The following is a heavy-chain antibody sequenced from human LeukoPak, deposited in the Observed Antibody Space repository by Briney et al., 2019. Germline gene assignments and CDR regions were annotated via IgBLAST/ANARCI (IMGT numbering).Heavy chain of an antibody. D-gene: IGHD3-10*01. CDR2: IYSGGST. CDR1: GFTVSSNY. J-gene: IGHJ4*02. CDR3: ASSSPNYYGSGSYDY. V-gene: IGHV3-53*01. Sequence: GGSLRLSCAASGFTVSSNYMSWVRQAPGKGLEWVSVIYSGGSTYYADSVKGRFTISRDNSKNTLYLQMNSLRAEDTAVYYCASSSPNYYGSGSYDYWGQGTLVTVSS.